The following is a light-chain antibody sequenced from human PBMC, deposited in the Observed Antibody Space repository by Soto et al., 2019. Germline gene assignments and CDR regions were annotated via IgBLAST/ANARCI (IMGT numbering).Light chain of an antibody. CDR1: QSVDND. V-gene: IGKV3D-15*01. Sequence: EIVMTQSPATLSVSPGDRATLSCRASQSVDNDLAWYQQKPGQPPRLLIYDASTRATGIPARFSGSQSGTEFTLTISSLLSEYFAVYSCQQYNNWPLTFGGGTKVEIK. CDR2: DAS. CDR3: QQYNNWPLT. J-gene: IGKJ4*01.